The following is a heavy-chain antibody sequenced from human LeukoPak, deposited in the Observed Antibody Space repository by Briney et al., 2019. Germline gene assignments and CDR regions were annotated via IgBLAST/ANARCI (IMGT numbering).Heavy chain of an antibody. CDR3: ARTTMVRGAVYNWFDP. V-gene: IGHV1-69*04. J-gene: IGHJ5*02. D-gene: IGHD3-10*01. Sequence: GASVKVSCKASGGTFSSYAISWVRQAPGQGLEWMGRIIPILGIANYAQKFQGRVTITADKSTSTAYMELSSLRSEDTAVYYCARTTMVRGAVYNWFDPWGQGTLVTVSS. CDR1: GGTFSSYA. CDR2: IIPILGIA.